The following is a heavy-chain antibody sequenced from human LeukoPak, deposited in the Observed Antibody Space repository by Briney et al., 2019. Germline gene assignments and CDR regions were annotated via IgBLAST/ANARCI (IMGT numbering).Heavy chain of an antibody. CDR2: IIPIFGTA. CDR3: ARAPYDSSGSANYYYYYGLDV. CDR1: GGTFSNYA. D-gene: IGHD3-22*01. Sequence: ASVMVSCKASGGTFSNYAISWVRQAPGQGLEWMGGIIPIFGTANSAQKFQGRVTITADESTNTAYMELSSLRSEDTAVYYCARAPYDSSGSANYYYYYGLDVWGQGTTVTVSS. V-gene: IGHV1-69*13. J-gene: IGHJ6*02.